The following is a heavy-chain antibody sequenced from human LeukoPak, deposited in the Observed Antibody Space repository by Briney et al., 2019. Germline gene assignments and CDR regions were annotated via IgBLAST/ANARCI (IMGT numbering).Heavy chain of an antibody. CDR1: GGSISSGGYN. J-gene: IGHJ4*02. V-gene: IGHV4-30-4*08. D-gene: IGHD3-22*01. Sequence: SQTLSLTCTVSGGSISSGGYNWSWIRQHPGKGLECIGYIYYSGSTYYNPSLKSRVTISVDTSKNQFSLKLSSVTAADTAVYYCARDYYDSSGYYFDYWGQGTLVTVSS. CDR3: ARDYYDSSGYYFDY. CDR2: IYYSGST.